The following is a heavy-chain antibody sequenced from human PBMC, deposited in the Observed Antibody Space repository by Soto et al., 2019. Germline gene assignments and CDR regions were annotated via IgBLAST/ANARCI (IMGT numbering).Heavy chain of an antibody. D-gene: IGHD2-2*01. CDR2: ISDDGDST. CDR1: VCTFSDNA. J-gene: IGHJ6*01. CDR3: AKSLSTAVTHGLEL. Sequence: VGSLRLSCGSSVCTFSDNAMTCVRQAPGKWLEWVSSISDDGDSTYYADSVKGRFTISRDNSKNTLFLQMSSLGAEDTAVYYCAKSLSTAVTHGLELWGQGTRATVSS. V-gene: IGHV3-23*01.